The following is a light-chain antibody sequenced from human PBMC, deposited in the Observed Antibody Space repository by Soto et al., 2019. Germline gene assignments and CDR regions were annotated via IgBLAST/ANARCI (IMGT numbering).Light chain of an antibody. CDR2: GNY. CDR3: LSYDRSLSGHVV. Sequence: QSVLTQPPSVSGAPGQRVTISCTGSSSNIGADDDVHWYQQVPGTVPKLLIYGNYRRPSGVPDRFSGSKSGASASLAITGLQAEDEADDCCLSYDRSLSGHVVFGGGTKLTVL. J-gene: IGLJ2*01. CDR1: SSNIGADDD. V-gene: IGLV1-40*01.